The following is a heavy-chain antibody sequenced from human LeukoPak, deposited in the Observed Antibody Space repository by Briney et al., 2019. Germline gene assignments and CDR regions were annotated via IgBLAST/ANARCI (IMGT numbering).Heavy chain of an antibody. Sequence: GRSLRLSCAASGFTFSSYAMHWVRQAPGKGLEWVAVISYDGSNKYYADSVKGRFTISRDNSKNTLYLQMNSLRAKDTAVYYCARSIVGATLVDYWGQGTLVTVSS. V-gene: IGHV3-30*04. CDR3: ARSIVGATLVDY. J-gene: IGHJ4*02. CDR1: GFTFSSYA. D-gene: IGHD1-26*01. CDR2: ISYDGSNK.